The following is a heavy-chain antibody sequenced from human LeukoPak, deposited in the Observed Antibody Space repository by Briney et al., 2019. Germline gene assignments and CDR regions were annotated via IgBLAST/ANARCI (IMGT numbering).Heavy chain of an antibody. V-gene: IGHV3-33*01. D-gene: IGHD4-17*01. CDR1: GFTFSSYG. CDR3: ARDPSYGDHTFDY. CDR2: IWYDGSNK. Sequence: QPGGSLRLSCAASGFTFSSYGMHWVRQAPGKGLEWVAVIWYDGSNKYYADSVKGRFTISRDNSKNTLYLQMNSLRAEDTAVYYCARDPSYGDHTFDYWGQGTLVTVSS. J-gene: IGHJ4*02.